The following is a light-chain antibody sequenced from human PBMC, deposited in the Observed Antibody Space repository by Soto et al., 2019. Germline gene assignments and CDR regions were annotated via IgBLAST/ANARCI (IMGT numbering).Light chain of an antibody. J-gene: IGKJ4*01. Sequence: QMTQSPSSLSASVGDRVNITCRASQSITRYLNWYQQKPGKAPNLLIYATSNLQTGVPLRFSGSGFGTEFTLTINYLQPEDFATYYCQQSYSVPRTFGGGTKVEI. CDR1: QSITRY. CDR2: ATS. CDR3: QQSYSVPRT. V-gene: IGKV1-39*01.